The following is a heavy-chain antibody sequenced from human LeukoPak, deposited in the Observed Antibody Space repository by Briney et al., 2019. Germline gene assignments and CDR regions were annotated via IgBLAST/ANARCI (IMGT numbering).Heavy chain of an antibody. V-gene: IGHV3-23*01. CDR2: INDSGGNT. J-gene: IGHJ4*02. CDR3: AKTSAGIRGGYFDY. D-gene: IGHD3-10*01. CDR1: GFTFSSYA. Sequence: GGSLRLSCAASGFTFSSYAMSWLRQAPGKGLEWVALINDSGGNTYYTDSVKGRFTISRDNSKNTLFLQMSSLRAEDTAVHYCAKTSAGIRGGYFDYWGQGTLVTVSS.